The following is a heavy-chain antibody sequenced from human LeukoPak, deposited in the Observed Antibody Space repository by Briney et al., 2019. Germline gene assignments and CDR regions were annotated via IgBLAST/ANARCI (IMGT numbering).Heavy chain of an antibody. CDR1: GFAFNTQA. Sequence: GGSLRLSCVASGFAFNTQAMHWVLQAPGKGLEWLAVMSLDGSSIYYADSVRGRFTISRDNSKNTLFLQMSSLRVENTAVYYCARDRGKLRYLDLWGQGTLLTVSS. CDR2: MSLDGSSI. CDR3: ARDRGKLRYLDL. V-gene: IGHV3-30*15. J-gene: IGHJ4*02. D-gene: IGHD3-9*01.